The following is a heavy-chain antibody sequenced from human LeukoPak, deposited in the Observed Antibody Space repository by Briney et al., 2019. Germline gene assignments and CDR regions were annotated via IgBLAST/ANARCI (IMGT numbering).Heavy chain of an antibody. Sequence: GGSLRLSCAASGFTFSSYAMSWVRQAPGKGLECVSAISGSGGSTYYADSVKGRFTISRDNSKNTLYLQMNSLRAEDTAVYYCAKIFFFKQTAAYEIDYWGQGTLVTVSS. CDR3: AKIFFFKQTAAYEIDY. D-gene: IGHD3-3*01. CDR1: GFTFSSYA. J-gene: IGHJ4*02. V-gene: IGHV3-23*01. CDR2: ISGSGGST.